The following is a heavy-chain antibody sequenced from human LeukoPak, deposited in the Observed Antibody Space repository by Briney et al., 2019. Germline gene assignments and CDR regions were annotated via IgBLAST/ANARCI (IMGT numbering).Heavy chain of an antibody. CDR1: GYTFTSYG. V-gene: IGHV1-18*01. CDR3: ARSPRGYSYGSIDY. D-gene: IGHD5-18*01. J-gene: IGHJ4*02. CDR2: ISAYNGNT. Sequence: ASVKVSCKASGYTFTSYGISWVRQAPGQGFEWMGWISAYNGNTNYAQKLQGRVTMTTDTSTSTAYMELRSLRSDDTAVYYCARSPRGYSYGSIDYWGQGTLVTVSS.